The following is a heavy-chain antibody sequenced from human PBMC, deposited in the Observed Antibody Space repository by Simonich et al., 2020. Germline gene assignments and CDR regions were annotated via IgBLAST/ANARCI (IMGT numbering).Heavy chain of an antibody. CDR1: GYSISSGYY. J-gene: IGHJ2*01. CDR2: IYYSGRT. CDR3: ARGISSGWYWYFDL. Sequence: QVQLQESGPGLVKPSETLSLTCAVSGYSISSGYYWGWIRQPPGKGLEWIGYIYYSGRTNYNPSLKSRVTIAVDTSKNQFSLKLSSATAADTAVYYCARGISSGWYWYFDLWGRGTLVTVSS. V-gene: IGHV4-38-2*01. D-gene: IGHD6-19*01.